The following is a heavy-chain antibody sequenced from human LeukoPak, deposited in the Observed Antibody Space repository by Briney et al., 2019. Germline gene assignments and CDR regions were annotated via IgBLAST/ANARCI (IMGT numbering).Heavy chain of an antibody. J-gene: IGHJ5*02. CDR1: GYSFTSYW. CDR3: ASRGSSSCDNWFDP. Sequence: GESLKISCKGSGYSFTSYWSGWVRQMPGKGLEWMGIIYPGDSDTRYSTSFKGQVTISAAKSISPAYLQWRSLKASDTAMYYCASRGSSSCDNWFDPWGQGTLVTVSS. CDR2: IYPGDSDT. D-gene: IGHD6-13*01. V-gene: IGHV5-51*01.